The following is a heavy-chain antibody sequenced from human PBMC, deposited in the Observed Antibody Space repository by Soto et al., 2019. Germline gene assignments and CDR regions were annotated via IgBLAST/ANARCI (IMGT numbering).Heavy chain of an antibody. J-gene: IGHJ4*02. CDR3: ARDWSAVLSSGYYYEGY. CDR2: ISAYNGNT. D-gene: IGHD3-22*01. V-gene: IGHV1-18*01. Sequence: VASVKVSCKASGYTFTSYGISWVRQAPGQGLEWMGWISAYNGNTNYADSVKGRFTISRDNSKNTLYLQMNSLRAEDTAVYYCARDWSAVLSSGYYYEGYWGQGTLVTVSS. CDR1: GYTFTSYG.